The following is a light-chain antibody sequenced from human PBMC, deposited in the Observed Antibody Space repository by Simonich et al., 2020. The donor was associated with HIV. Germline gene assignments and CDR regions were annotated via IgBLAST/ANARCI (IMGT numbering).Light chain of an antibody. J-gene: IGKJ2*01. CDR3: QQYNTYS. CDR2: KAS. Sequence: DIQMTQSPSTLSASVGDRVTITCRASQSISSWLAWYQQKPGKAPKRLIYKASSLESGVPSRFSGSGSGTEFTLTISSLQPDDFSTYYCQQYNTYSFGQGTKLDIK. V-gene: IGKV1-5*03. CDR1: QSISSW.